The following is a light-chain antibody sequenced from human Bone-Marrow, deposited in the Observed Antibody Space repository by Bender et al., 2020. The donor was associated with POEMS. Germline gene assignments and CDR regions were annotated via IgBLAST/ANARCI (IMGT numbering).Light chain of an antibody. CDR2: EVT. CDR1: SSDVGGYNF. V-gene: IGLV2-23*02. Sequence: QSALTQPASVSGSPGQSITISCTGTSSDVGGYNFVSWYQQHPGKAPKLMIYEVTKRPSGVSNRFSGSKSGNTASLTISGLQAEDEADYYCCSYVGISNVVFGGGTKLTVL. J-gene: IGLJ2*01. CDR3: CSYVGISNVV.